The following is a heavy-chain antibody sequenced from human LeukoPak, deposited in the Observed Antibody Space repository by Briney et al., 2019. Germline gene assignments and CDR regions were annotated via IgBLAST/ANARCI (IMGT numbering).Heavy chain of an antibody. D-gene: IGHD3-22*01. V-gene: IGHV1-2*02. CDR1: GYFFTGYY. CDR2: INPKSGGT. Sequence: GASVKVSCKASGYFFTGYYIHWVRQAPGQGLEWMGWINPKSGGTEYAQKYQDRLTLTRDTSINTAYMELNSLRLDDTAVYYCARPHYYDSRGYLVNWFDPWGQGTLVTVSS. J-gene: IGHJ5*02. CDR3: ARPHYYDSRGYLVNWFDP.